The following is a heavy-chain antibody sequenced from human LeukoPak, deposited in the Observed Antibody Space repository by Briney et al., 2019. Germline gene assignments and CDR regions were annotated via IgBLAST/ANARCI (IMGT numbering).Heavy chain of an antibody. V-gene: IGHV4-34*01. CDR2: INHSGNS. CDR1: GESFSV. D-gene: IGHD1-26*01. J-gene: IGHJ3*02. CDR3: EMFSAKVGAALDI. Sequence: SETLSLTCGVYGESFSVTWIRQPPGKGLEWIGDINHSGNSSYNKSLRSRITISLDTSKKQVSLKLSSVTAADTAVYHCEMFSAKVGAALDIWGQGTVVTVSS.